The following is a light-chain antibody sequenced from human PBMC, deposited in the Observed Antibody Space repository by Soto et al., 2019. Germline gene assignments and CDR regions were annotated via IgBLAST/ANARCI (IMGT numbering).Light chain of an antibody. CDR3: QHCDTSWP. CDR1: RNIERW. J-gene: IGKJ1*01. Sequence: DIQLTQYPSFLSASVGDRVTITCRASRNIERWLAWYQQKPGKPPKLLILNASTLGSGVPSRFSGSGSGTEFTLTISGLQPDDFATYYCQHCDTSWPFGQGTKVDIK. CDR2: NAS. V-gene: IGKV1-5*01.